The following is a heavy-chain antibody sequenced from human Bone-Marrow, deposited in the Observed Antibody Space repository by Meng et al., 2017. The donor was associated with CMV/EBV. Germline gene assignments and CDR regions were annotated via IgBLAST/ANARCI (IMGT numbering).Heavy chain of an antibody. Sequence: GESLKISCKASGYTFTGHSMHWVRQAPGQGLEWMGWINPQSGDTSYAQNFQGRVTLTRDTSISTAYMELSSLRSDDTAMYYCARDMTTTWYGGSDSWGQGTMVTVSS. CDR3: ARDMTTTWYGGSDS. CDR1: GYTFTGHS. J-gene: IGHJ4*02. V-gene: IGHV1-2*02. CDR2: INPQSGDT. D-gene: IGHD3-10*01.